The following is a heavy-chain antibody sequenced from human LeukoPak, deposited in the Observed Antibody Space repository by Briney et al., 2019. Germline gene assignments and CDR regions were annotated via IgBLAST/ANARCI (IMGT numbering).Heavy chain of an antibody. CDR3: AKEHPIWFGELYYFDY. J-gene: IGHJ4*02. CDR2: ISYDGSNK. CDR1: GFTFSSYG. D-gene: IGHD3-10*01. V-gene: IGHV3-30*18. Sequence: PGRSLRLSCAASGFTFSSYGMHWVRQAPGKGLEWVAVISYDGSNKYYADSVKGRFTISRDNSKNTLYLQMNSLRAEDTAVYYCAKEHPIWFGELYYFDYWGQGTLVTVSS.